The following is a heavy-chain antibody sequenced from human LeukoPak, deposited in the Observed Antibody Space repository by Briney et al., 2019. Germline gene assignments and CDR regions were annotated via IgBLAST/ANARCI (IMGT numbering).Heavy chain of an antibody. CDR3: ARHPGRYNWIFDY. CDR1: GGSISSSSYY. J-gene: IGHJ4*02. Sequence: SEALSLTCTVSGGSISSSSYYWGWIRQPPGQGLEWIGSIYYSGSTYYNPSLKSRVTISVDTSKNQFSLKLSSVTAADTAVYYCARHPGRYNWIFDYWGQGTLVTVSS. D-gene: IGHD1-1*01. CDR2: IYYSGST. V-gene: IGHV4-39*01.